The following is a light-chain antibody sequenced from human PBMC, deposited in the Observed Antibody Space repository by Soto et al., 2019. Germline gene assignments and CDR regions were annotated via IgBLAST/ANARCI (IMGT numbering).Light chain of an antibody. CDR2: DAS. V-gene: IGKV3-11*01. CDR1: QSVNTY. J-gene: IGKJ5*01. Sequence: EVVLTQSPATLSLSPGERATLSCRASQSVNTYIAWYQQKPGQAPRLLIFDASNRASGVPARFSGSGSGTDFTLPISSLEPADFAVYYCQQYSNWPPITFGQGTRLEMK. CDR3: QQYSNWPPIT.